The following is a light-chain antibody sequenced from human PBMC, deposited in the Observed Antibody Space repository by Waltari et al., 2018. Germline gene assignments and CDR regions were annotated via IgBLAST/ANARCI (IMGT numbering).Light chain of an antibody. J-gene: IGLJ1*01. CDR2: DFS. Sequence: QSALTQPASVSGSPGQSITISCTGTSSDVGGYNYVSWYQQHPGKAPKRMIYDFSNRPSGVSNRFSGSKSGNTASLTISGLQAEDEADYYCSSYTSSSTQVFGTGTKVTVL. V-gene: IGLV2-14*01. CDR1: SSDVGGYNY. CDR3: SSYTSSSTQV.